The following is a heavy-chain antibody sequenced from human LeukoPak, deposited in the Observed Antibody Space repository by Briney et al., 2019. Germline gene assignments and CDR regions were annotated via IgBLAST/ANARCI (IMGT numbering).Heavy chain of an antibody. CDR3: ARDEGGHYRSLYFAY. V-gene: IGHV1-18*01. CDR2: ISTYKGNT. J-gene: IGHJ4*02. CDR1: GYTFTSYG. D-gene: IGHD3-22*01. Sequence: ASVKVSCKASGYTFTSYGITWVRQAPGQGLEWMGWISTYKGNTNYAQKLQGRITMTTDTSTSTAYMELRSLRSDDTAIYYCARDEGGHYRSLYFAYRGQGTLVTVSS.